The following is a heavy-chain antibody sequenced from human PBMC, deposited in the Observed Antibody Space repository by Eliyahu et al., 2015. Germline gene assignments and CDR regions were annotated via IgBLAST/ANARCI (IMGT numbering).Heavy chain of an antibody. V-gene: IGHV4-39*01. CDR1: GGSITXNNYY. J-gene: IGHJ4*02. D-gene: IGHD5-18*01. CDR3: VRRWGYSSL. CDR2: IYYSVSTYTGPT. Sequence: QQHLQESGPGLVKPSETLSLICTVSGGSITXNNYYWGWIRQPPGKGLEWIGSIYYSVSTYTGPTYYNPSLKSRVTISLDTSKNQFSLQLTSVTASDTAVYYCVRRWGYSSLWGQGTLVTVSS.